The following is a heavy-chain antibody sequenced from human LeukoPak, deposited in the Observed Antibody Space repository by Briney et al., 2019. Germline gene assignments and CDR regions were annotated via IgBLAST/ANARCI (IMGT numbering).Heavy chain of an antibody. CDR2: IYYSGST. CDR1: GGSISSSSYY. J-gene: IGHJ6*02. D-gene: IGHD1-26*01. V-gene: IGHV4-39*01. Sequence: PSETLSLTCTVSGGSISSSSYYWGWIRQPPGKGLEWIGSIYYSGSTYYNPSLKSRVTISVDTSKSQFSLKLSSVTPADTAVYYCARRRGSYYSDGMDVWGQGTTVTVFS. CDR3: ARRRGSYYSDGMDV.